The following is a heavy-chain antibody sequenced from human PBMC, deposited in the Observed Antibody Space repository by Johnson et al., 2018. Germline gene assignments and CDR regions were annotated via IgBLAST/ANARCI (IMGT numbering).Heavy chain of an antibody. Sequence: QVQLVQSGAVVTKPGASVKVSCKISGYILTEFSINWVRQAPGKGLEWMGAFDPEDGATRFAQKFQGRVTLTENTRTDTASMELKSLKSEDTAVYYCATGKEDYYQYNLDVWGKGTTVTVSS. V-gene: IGHV1-24*01. CDR3: ATGKEDYYQYNLDV. J-gene: IGHJ6*03. CDR2: FDPEDGAT. CDR1: GYILTEFS.